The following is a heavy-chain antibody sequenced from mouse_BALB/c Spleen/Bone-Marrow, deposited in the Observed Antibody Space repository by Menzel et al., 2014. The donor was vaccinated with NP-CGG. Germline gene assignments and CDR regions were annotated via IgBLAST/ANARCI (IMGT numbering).Heavy chain of an antibody. J-gene: IGHJ2*01. D-gene: IGHD2-4*01. CDR3: KDSTLMAADY. V-gene: IGHV14-4*02. CDR1: GFNIKHYY. Sequence: EVQLQQSGAELVRSGASVKLSCSASGFNIKHYYIHWVKQRPEKGLEWIGWIDPENGDTEYAPKLQGKATMTADTSSNTASLQFSSLTSVDTAVYSCKDSTLMAADYWGQGTTLTVSS. CDR2: IDPENGDT.